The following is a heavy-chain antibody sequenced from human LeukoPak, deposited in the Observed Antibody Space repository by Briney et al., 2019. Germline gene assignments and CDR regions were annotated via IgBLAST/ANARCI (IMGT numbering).Heavy chain of an antibody. V-gene: IGHV4-39*01. J-gene: IGHJ4*02. Sequence: SETLSLTCTVSGGSISSSSYYWGWIRQPPGKGLEWIGSIYYSGSTYYNPSLKSRVTISVDTSKNQFSLKLSSVTAADTAEYYCASRLVGATVDYWGQGTLVTVSS. CDR2: IYYSGST. D-gene: IGHD1-26*01. CDR1: GGSISSSSYY. CDR3: ASRLVGATVDY.